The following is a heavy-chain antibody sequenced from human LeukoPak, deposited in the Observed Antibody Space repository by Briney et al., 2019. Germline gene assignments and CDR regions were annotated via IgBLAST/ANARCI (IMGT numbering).Heavy chain of an antibody. CDR3: ARGADYYGSGNDAFDI. Sequence: GGSLRLSCAASGFTFSSYAMHWVRQAPGKGLEWVAVISYDGSNKYYADSVKGRFTISGDNSKNTLYLQMNGLRAEDTAVYYCARGADYYGSGNDAFDIWGQGTMVTVSS. CDR1: GFTFSSYA. V-gene: IGHV3-30*04. CDR2: ISYDGSNK. D-gene: IGHD3-10*01. J-gene: IGHJ3*02.